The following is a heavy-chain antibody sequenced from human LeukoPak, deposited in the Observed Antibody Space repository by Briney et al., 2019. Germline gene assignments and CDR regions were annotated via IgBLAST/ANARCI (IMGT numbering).Heavy chain of an antibody. D-gene: IGHD2/OR15-2a*01. CDR3: ARDPGRIGFDY. V-gene: IGHV3-7*03. J-gene: IGHJ4*02. CDR1: GFTFSSYW. CDR2: IKQDGSEK. Sequence: GSLRLSCAASGFTFSSYWMSWVRQAPGKGLEWVANIKQDGSEKYYVDSVKGRFTISRDNAKNSLFLQMTSLRAEDTAVYYCARDPGRIGFDYWGQGTLVTVSS.